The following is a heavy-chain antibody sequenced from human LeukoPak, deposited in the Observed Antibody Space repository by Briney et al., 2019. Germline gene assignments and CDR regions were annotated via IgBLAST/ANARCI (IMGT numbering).Heavy chain of an antibody. CDR1: GGSFSGYY. J-gene: IGHJ4*02. Sequence: PSETLSLTCAVYGGSFSGYYWSWIRQPPGKGLEWIGETNHSGSTNYNPSLKSRVTISVDTSKNQFSLKLSSVTAADTAVYYCARDHAGDMDFDYWGQGTLVTVSS. CDR2: TNHSGST. V-gene: IGHV4-34*09. D-gene: IGHD1-14*01. CDR3: ARDHAGDMDFDY.